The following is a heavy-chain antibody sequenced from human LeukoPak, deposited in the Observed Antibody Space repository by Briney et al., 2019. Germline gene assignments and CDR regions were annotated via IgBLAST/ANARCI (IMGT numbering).Heavy chain of an antibody. CDR2: ISYDGSNK. V-gene: IGHV3-30*04. CDR3: ARSFAY. CDR1: GFTFSSYA. Sequence: PGRSLRLSCAASGFTFSSYAMHWVRQAPGKGLEWVAVISYDGSNKYYADSVKGRFTISRDNSKNTLYLQMNSLRAEDTAVYYCARSFAYWGQGTLVTVSS. J-gene: IGHJ4*02.